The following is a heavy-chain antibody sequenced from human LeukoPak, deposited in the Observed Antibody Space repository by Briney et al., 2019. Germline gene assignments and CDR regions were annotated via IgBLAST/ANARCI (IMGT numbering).Heavy chain of an antibody. CDR3: AREWPGGYFDY. V-gene: IGHV4-59*01. CDR1: GGSISSYY. Sequence: SKTLSLTCTVSGGSISSYYWSWIRQPPGKGLEWIGYIYYSGSTNYNPSLKSRVTISVDTSKNQFSLKLSSVTPADTAVYYCAREWPGGYFDYWGQGTLVTVSS. CDR2: IYYSGST. D-gene: IGHD3-16*01. J-gene: IGHJ4*02.